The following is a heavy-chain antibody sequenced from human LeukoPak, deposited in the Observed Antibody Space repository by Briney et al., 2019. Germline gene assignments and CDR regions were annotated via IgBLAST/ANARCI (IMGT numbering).Heavy chain of an antibody. V-gene: IGHV3-49*04. CDR1: GLTFGDYA. Sequence: PGGSLRLSCAASGLTFGDYAVSWVRQAPGKGLEWVGVIRSKAFGGTTEHAASVKGRFTISRDDSKSIAYLQMNSLKTEDTAVYYCTRDRGYSYGYSDYWGQGTLVTVSS. CDR3: TRDRGYSYGYSDY. D-gene: IGHD5-18*01. J-gene: IGHJ4*02. CDR2: IRSKAFGGTT.